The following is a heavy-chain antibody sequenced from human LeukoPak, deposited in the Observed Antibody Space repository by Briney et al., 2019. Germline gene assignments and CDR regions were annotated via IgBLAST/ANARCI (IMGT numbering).Heavy chain of an antibody. D-gene: IGHD3-22*01. V-gene: IGHV4-39*01. CDR1: GGSISSSSYY. Sequence: PSETLSLTCTVSGGSISSSSYYWGWIRQPPGKGLEWIGSIYYSGSTYYNPSLKSRVTISVDTSKNQFSLKLSSVTAADTAVYYCAGWDYYASSGYYFSGGQGTLVTVSS. J-gene: IGHJ4*02. CDR3: AGWDYYASSGYYFS. CDR2: IYYSGST.